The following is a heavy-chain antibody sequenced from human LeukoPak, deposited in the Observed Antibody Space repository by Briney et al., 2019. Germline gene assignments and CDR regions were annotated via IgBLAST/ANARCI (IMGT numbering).Heavy chain of an antibody. Sequence: ASVKVSCKASGYTFTSYGISWVRQAPGQGLEWMGWISAYNGNTNYAQKLQGRVTMTTDTSTSTAYMELRSLRSDDTAVYYCAILTGDFPAGGGPDKWGQGTLVTVSS. V-gene: IGHV1-18*01. D-gene: IGHD7-27*01. CDR2: ISAYNGNT. CDR3: AILTGDFPAGGGPDK. CDR1: GYTFTSYG. J-gene: IGHJ4*02.